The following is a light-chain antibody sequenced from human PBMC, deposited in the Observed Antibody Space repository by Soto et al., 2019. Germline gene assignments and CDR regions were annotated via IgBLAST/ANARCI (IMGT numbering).Light chain of an antibody. CDR3: SSYTSSNYV. Sequence: QSALTQPASVSGSPGQSLTISCTGTSSDVGGYNYVSWYQQHPGKAPKLMIYDVSNRPSGVSNRFSGSKSGNTASLTISGLQAEDEADYYCSSYTSSNYVFGTGT. CDR1: SSDVGGYNY. J-gene: IGLJ1*01. V-gene: IGLV2-14*01. CDR2: DVS.